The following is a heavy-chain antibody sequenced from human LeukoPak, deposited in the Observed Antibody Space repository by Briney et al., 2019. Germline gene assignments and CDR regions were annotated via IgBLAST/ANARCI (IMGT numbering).Heavy chain of an antibody. Sequence: PSETLSLTCTVSGGSISGYYWSWIRQPPGKGLEWIGYVSDIGSTNYNPSLKSRVTISLDASKNQFSLRLSSVTAADTAVYYCARRGYSGYGPGAFDIWGQGTMVTVSS. J-gene: IGHJ3*02. CDR1: GGSISGYY. CDR2: VSDIGST. V-gene: IGHV4-59*08. CDR3: ARRGYSGYGPGAFDI. D-gene: IGHD5-12*01.